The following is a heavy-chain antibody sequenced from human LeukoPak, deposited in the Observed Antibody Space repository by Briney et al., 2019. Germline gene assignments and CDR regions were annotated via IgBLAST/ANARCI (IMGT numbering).Heavy chain of an antibody. D-gene: IGHD5-18*01. V-gene: IGHV4-30-4*01. CDR2: IYYSGST. CDR1: GGSISSGDYY. CDR3: ARDERGYSYGVWAFDI. Sequence: SQTLSLTCTVSGGSISSGDYYWSWIRQPPGKGLEWIGYIYYSGSTYYNPSLKSRVTISVDTSKNQFSLKLSSVTAADTAVYYCARDERGYSYGVWAFDIWGQGTMVTVS. J-gene: IGHJ3*02.